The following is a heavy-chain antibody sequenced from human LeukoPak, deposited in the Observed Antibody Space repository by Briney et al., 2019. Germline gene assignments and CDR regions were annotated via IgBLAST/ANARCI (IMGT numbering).Heavy chain of an antibody. Sequence: ASVKVFCKASGYTFTGYYMHWVRQAPGQGLEWMGWINPNSGGTNYAQKFQGRVTMTRDTSISTAYMELSRLRSDDTAVYYCARNPPYYYDSSGYYPQGFDYWGQGTLVTVSS. CDR3: ARNPPYYYDSSGYYPQGFDY. V-gene: IGHV1-2*02. CDR2: INPNSGGT. CDR1: GYTFTGYY. J-gene: IGHJ4*02. D-gene: IGHD3-22*01.